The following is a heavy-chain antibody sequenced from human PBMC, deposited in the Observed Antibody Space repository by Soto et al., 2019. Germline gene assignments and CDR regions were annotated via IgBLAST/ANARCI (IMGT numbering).Heavy chain of an antibody. D-gene: IGHD3-10*01. J-gene: IGHJ5*02. CDR3: ARVGLLWFGESHNWFDP. Sequence: TSETLSLTCTVSGGSISSYYWSWIRQPPGRGLEWIGFIYYAGSTKYNPSLNSRVTISVDTSKNQFSLKLSSVTAADTAVYYCARVGLLWFGESHNWFDPWGQGTLVTVSS. CDR1: GGSISSYY. V-gene: IGHV4-59*12. CDR2: IYYAGST.